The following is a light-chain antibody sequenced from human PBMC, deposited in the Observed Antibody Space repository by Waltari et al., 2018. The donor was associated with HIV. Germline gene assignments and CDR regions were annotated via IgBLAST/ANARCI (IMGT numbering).Light chain of an antibody. CDR2: LGS. Sequence: DIVMTQSPLSLPVTPGEPASISCRSSQSLLHSNGYNYLDWYLQKPGQSPQLLINLGSNRASGGPDRFRGSGAGTDVTLKSSRVEAEDVVVYYCMQALQTPPTFGQGTKVEIK. CDR1: QSLLHSNGYNY. CDR3: MQALQTPPT. J-gene: IGKJ1*01. V-gene: IGKV2-28*01.